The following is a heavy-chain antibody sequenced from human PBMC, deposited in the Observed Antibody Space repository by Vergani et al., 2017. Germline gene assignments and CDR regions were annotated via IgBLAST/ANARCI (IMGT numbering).Heavy chain of an antibody. J-gene: IGHJ4*02. Sequence: QVQLQQWGAGLLKPSETLSLTCAVYGGSFSGYYWSWIRQPPGKGLEWIGEINHSGSTNYNPSLKSRVTISVDTAKNKFSLKLSSVTAADTAVYYCAGSRRAARFDYWGQGTLVTVSS. D-gene: IGHD6-6*01. CDR2: INHSGST. CDR3: AGSRRAARFDY. V-gene: IGHV4-34*01. CDR1: GGSFSGYY.